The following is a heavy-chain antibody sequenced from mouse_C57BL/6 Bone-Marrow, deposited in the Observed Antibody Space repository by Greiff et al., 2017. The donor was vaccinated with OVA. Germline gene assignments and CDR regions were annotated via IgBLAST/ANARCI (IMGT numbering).Heavy chain of an antibody. J-gene: IGHJ2*01. CDR1: GINIKDDY. Sequence: VHVKQSGAELVRPGASVKVSCTASGINIKDDYMHWVKQRPEQGLEWIGWIDPENGDTEYASKFQGKATITVDTSSNTAYLQLSSLTSEDTAVYYCDGYYYWGQGTTLTVSS. D-gene: IGHD2-3*01. CDR3: DGYYY. V-gene: IGHV14-4*01. CDR2: IDPENGDT.